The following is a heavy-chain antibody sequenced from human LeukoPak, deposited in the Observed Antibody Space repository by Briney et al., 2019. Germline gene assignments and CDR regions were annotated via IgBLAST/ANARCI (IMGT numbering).Heavy chain of an antibody. CDR3: AKDPSAMVRGGSGY. V-gene: IGHV3-23*01. CDR1: GFTFSSYA. Sequence: PGGSLRLSCAASGFTFSSYAMSWVRQAPGKGLEWVSAISGSGGSTYYADSVKGRFTISRDNSKNTLYLQMYSLRAEDTAVYYCAKDPSAMVRGGSGYWGQGTLVTVSS. J-gene: IGHJ4*02. CDR2: ISGSGGST. D-gene: IGHD3-10*01.